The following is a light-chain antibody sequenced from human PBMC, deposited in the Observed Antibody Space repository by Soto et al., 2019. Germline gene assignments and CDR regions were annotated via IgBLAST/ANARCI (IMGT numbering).Light chain of an antibody. CDR3: AAWDDSRYGVV. CDR1: SSNIGSNH. Sequence: QSVLTQSPSASGTPGQRVIIACSGSSSNIGSNHVNWYRHLPGAAPKLLIFRSDQRPSGVPDRFSGSKSGTTASLAISGLQSGDEADYYCAAWDDSRYGVVFGGGTKLPS. J-gene: IGLJ2*01. CDR2: RSD. V-gene: IGLV1-44*01.